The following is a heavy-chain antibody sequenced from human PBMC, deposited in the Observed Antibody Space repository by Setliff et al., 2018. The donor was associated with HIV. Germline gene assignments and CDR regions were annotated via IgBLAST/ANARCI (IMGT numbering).Heavy chain of an antibody. Sequence: GGSLRLSCAASGFTFSDYAMSWVRQAPGKGLEWVSAISGSGRGTYYADSVKGRFTISRDNSKNTLYLQVNSLRTEDTAVYFCARDDRWVYNNYLDYWGQGTLVTVSS. D-gene: IGHD3-10*01. J-gene: IGHJ4*02. V-gene: IGHV3-23*01. CDR2: ISGSGRGT. CDR3: ARDDRWVYNNYLDY. CDR1: GFTFSDYA.